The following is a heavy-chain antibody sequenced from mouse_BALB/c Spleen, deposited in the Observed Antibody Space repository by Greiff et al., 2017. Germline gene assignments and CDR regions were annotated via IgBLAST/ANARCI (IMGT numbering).Heavy chain of an antibody. Sequence: EVQGVESGGGLVKPGGSLKLSCAASGFTFSSYAMSWVRQTPEKRLEWVATISSGGSYTYYPDSVKGRFTISRDNAKNTLYLQMSSLRSEDTAMYYCARNGYHAMDYWGQGTSVTVSS. CDR3: ARNGYHAMDY. V-gene: IGHV5-9-3*01. CDR2: ISSGGSYT. CDR1: GFTFSSYA. J-gene: IGHJ4*01.